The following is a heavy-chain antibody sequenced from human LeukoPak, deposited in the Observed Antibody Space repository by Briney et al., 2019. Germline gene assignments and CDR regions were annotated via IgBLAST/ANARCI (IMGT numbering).Heavy chain of an antibody. CDR1: GFTFSSYW. CDR3: ARGFDGYYGFDI. J-gene: IGHJ3*02. Sequence: GGSLRLSCAASGFTFSSYWMSWVRQAPGKGLEWVANINQDGIEKYYVASVKGRFAISRDNTKNSMYVQMNSLRAEDTAVYYCARGFDGYYGFDIWGQGTMVTVSS. CDR2: INQDGIEK. D-gene: IGHD5-24*01. V-gene: IGHV3-7*05.